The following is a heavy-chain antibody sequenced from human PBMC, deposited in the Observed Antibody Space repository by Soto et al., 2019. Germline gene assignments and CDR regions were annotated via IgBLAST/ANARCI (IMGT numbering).Heavy chain of an antibody. CDR2: IYYSGST. D-gene: IGHD3-10*01. CDR1: GGSISSYY. CDR3: ARDQNGSGNYYTRYFDY. V-gene: IGHV4-59*12. Sequence: PSETLSLTCTVSGGSISSYYWSWIRQPPGKGLEWIGYIYYSGSTNYNPSLKSRVTISVDTSKNQFSLKLSSVTAADTAVYYCARDQNGSGNYYTRYFDYWGQGTLVNVSS. J-gene: IGHJ4*02.